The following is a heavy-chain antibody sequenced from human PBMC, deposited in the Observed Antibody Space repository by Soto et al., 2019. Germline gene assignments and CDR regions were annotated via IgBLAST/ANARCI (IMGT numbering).Heavy chain of an antibody. Sequence: QVQLVQSGAEVKKPGASVKVSCKASGYTFTSYAMHWVRQAPGQRLEWMGWINAGNGNTKYSQKFQGRVTITRDTSASTAYMELSSLRSEETAVYYCARSIVVVTALDSWGQGTLVTVSS. J-gene: IGHJ4*02. CDR2: INAGNGNT. D-gene: IGHD2-21*02. CDR1: GYTFTSYA. CDR3: ARSIVVVTALDS. V-gene: IGHV1-3*01.